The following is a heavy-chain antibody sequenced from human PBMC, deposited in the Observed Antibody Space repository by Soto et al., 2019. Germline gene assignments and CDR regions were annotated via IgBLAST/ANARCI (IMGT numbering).Heavy chain of an antibody. Sequence: EVQLLESGGGLVQPGGSLRLSCAASGFTFSSYAMSWVRQAPGKGLEWVSVISGSGDSTYYADSVRGRFTISRDNSKNTRYLQMNSLRAEDTAVYYCAKDRDGAAAGPTKFYGMDVWGQGTTVTVSS. CDR1: GFTFSSYA. V-gene: IGHV3-23*01. CDR3: AKDRDGAAAGPTKFYGMDV. D-gene: IGHD6-13*01. J-gene: IGHJ6*02. CDR2: ISGSGDST.